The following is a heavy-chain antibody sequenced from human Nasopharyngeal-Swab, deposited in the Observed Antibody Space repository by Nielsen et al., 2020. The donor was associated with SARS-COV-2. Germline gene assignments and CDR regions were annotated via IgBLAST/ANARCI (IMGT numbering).Heavy chain of an antibody. Sequence: WVRQAPGQGLEWMGGIIPIFGTANYAQKFQGRVTITADESTRTAYMELSSLRSEDTAMYYCAREGAHCYDSSGHFSHDYWGQGTLVTVSS. CDR3: AREGAHCYDSSGHFSHDY. J-gene: IGHJ4*02. V-gene: IGHV1-69*01. D-gene: IGHD3-22*01. CDR2: IIPIFGTA.